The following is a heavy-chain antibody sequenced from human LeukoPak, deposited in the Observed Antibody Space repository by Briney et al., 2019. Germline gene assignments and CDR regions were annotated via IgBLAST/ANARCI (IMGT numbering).Heavy chain of an antibody. V-gene: IGHV3-23*01. D-gene: IGHD6-19*01. J-gene: IGHJ4*02. CDR2: ISGSGGST. CDR1: GFTFSSYA. CDR3: AKDLGSGWYPSGFDY. Sequence: GGSLRLSCAASGFTFSSYAMSWVRQAPGKGLEWVSAISGSGGSTYYADSVKGRFTISRDNSKNTLYLQMNSLRAEDTAVYYCAKDLGSGWYPSGFDYWGQGTLVTVSS.